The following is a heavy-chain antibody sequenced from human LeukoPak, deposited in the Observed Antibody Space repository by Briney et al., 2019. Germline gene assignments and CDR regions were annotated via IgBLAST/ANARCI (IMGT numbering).Heavy chain of an antibody. Sequence: ASVKVCCKASGYTFTSYGISWVRQAPGQGLEWMGWIGAYNGNTNYAQKLQGRVTMTTDTSTSTAYMELRSLRSDDTAVYYCARERGYSGSFYYYGMDVWGKGTTVTVSS. D-gene: IGHD5-12*01. CDR3: ARERGYSGSFYYYGMDV. CDR1: GYTFTSYG. CDR2: IGAYNGNT. V-gene: IGHV1-18*04. J-gene: IGHJ6*04.